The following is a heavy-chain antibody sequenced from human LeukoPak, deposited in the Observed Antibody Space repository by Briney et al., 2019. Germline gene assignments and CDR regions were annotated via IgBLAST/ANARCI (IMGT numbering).Heavy chain of an antibody. CDR2: ITHTGST. CDR1: GESFSGYY. V-gene: IGHV4-34*01. J-gene: IGHJ6*03. D-gene: IGHD2-2*01. Sequence: SETLSLTCAVYGESFSGYYWSWIRQPPGKGLEWIGEITHTGSTNYNPSLKSRMTISVDTSKNQFSLKLTSVTAADTAVYYCVRGRRGCPPLPYYYYYMDVWGRGTTVTVSS. CDR3: VRGRRGCPPLPYYYYYMDV.